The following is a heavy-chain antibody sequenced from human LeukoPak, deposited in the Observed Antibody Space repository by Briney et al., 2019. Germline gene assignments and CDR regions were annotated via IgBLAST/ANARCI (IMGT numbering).Heavy chain of an antibody. D-gene: IGHD6-6*01. J-gene: IGHJ4*02. CDR3: ARDHSSSSRASDY. CDR2: ISGYNGNT. Sequence: APVKVSCKASGYTFTSYGVIWVRQAPGQGLEWMGWISGYNGNTNYAQKLQGRVTMTTDTSTSTVYMELRSLRSDDTAVYYCARDHSSSSRASDYWGQGTLVTVSS. CDR1: GYTFTSYG. V-gene: IGHV1-18*01.